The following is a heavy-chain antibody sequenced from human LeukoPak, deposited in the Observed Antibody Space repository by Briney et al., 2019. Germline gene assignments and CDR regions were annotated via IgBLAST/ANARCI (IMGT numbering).Heavy chain of an antibody. CDR3: ARGDDIVVVPAGWFDP. J-gene: IGHJ5*02. D-gene: IGHD2-2*01. CDR1: GGSFSGYY. V-gene: IGHV4-34*01. CDR2: INHSGST. Sequence: SETLSLTCAVYGGSFSGYYWSWIRQPPGKGLEWIGEINHSGSTNYNPSLKSRVTISVDTSKNQFSLKLSSVTATDTAVYYCARGDDIVVVPAGWFDPWGQGTLVTVSS.